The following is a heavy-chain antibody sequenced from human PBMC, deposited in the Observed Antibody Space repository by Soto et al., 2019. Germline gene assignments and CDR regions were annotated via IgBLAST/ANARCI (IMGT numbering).Heavy chain of an antibody. CDR3: ARERVRLWFGKIPYYYYGMDV. D-gene: IGHD3-10*01. CDR1: GGSVSSGSYY. J-gene: IGHJ6*02. Sequence: QVQLQESGPGLVKPSETLSLTCTVSGGSVSSGSYYWSWIRQPPGKGLEWIGRIYTSGSTNYNPSLKSRVTMSVDTSKNQFSLKLSSVTAADTAVYYCARERVRLWFGKIPYYYYGMDVWGQGTTVTVSS. V-gene: IGHV4-61*01. CDR2: IYTSGST.